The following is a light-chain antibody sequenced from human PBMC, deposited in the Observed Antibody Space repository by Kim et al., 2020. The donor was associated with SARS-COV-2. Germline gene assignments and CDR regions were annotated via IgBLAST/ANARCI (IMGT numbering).Light chain of an antibody. CDR1: QSVLYSSNNKNY. V-gene: IGKV4-1*01. CDR2: WAS. Sequence: DIVMTQSPDSLAVSLGERATINCKSSQSVLYSSNNKNYLAWYQQRPGQPPKLLIYWASTRQSGVPDRFSGSGSGTDFTLTISSLQAEDVALYYCHQYYTVPLTFGGGTKVDIK. J-gene: IGKJ4*01. CDR3: HQYYTVPLT.